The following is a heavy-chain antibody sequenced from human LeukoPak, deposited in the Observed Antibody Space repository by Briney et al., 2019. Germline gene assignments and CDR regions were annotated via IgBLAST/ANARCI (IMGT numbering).Heavy chain of an antibody. CDR2: IYYTGAT. V-gene: IGHV4-59*01. J-gene: IGHJ4*02. Sequence: SETLSLTCTVSGDSISGYYWSWIRQPPGKELEWIGHIYYTGATNYSPSLKSRVTISLDTPKNQFSLRLNSVTAADTAVYYCARDRGDGPWGQGTLVTVSS. CDR1: GDSISGYY. D-gene: IGHD3-10*01. CDR3: ARDRGDGP.